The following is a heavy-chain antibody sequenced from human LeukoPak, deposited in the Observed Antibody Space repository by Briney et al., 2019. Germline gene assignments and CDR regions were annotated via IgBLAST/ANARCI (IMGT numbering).Heavy chain of an antibody. CDR3: ARDNGGYSYGRTDY. J-gene: IGHJ4*02. Sequence: ASVKVSCKASGYTFTSYGISWVRQAPGQGLEWMGWISAYNGNTNYAQKLQGRVTMTTDTSTSTAYMELRSLRSDDTAVYCCARDNGGYSYGRTDYWGQGTLVTVSS. CDR2: ISAYNGNT. CDR1: GYTFTSYG. V-gene: IGHV1-18*01. D-gene: IGHD5-18*01.